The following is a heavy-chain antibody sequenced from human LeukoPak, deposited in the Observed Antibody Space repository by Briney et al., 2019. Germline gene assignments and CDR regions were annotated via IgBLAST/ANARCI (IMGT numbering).Heavy chain of an antibody. V-gene: IGHV3-11*04. D-gene: IGHD3-3*01. J-gene: IGHJ4*02. CDR2: ISSSGSTI. CDR1: GFTFSDYY. Sequence: GGSLRLSCAASGFTFSDYYMSWIRQAPGKGLEWVSYISSSGSTIYYADSVKGRFTISRDNAKNSLYLQMNSLRAEDTAVYYCARDSITIFAVVRTFDYWGQGTLVTVSS. CDR3: ARDSITIFAVVRTFDY.